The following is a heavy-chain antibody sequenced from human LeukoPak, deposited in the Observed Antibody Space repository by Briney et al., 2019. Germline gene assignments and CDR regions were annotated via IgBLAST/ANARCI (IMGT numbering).Heavy chain of an antibody. J-gene: IGHJ5*02. CDR2: IYYSGST. D-gene: IGHD3-16*02. V-gene: IGHV4-59*01. CDR1: GGSISSYY. Sequence: PSETLSLTCTVSGGSISSYYWSWIRQPPGKGLEWIGYIYYSGSTNYNPSLKSRVTISVDTSKNQFSLKLSSVTAADTAVYYCARRRSLFDPWGQGTLVTVSS. CDR3: ARRRSLFDP.